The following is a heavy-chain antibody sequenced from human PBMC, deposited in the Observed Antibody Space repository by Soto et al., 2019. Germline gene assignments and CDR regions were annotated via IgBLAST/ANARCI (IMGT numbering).Heavy chain of an antibody. V-gene: IGHV5-51*01. CDR2: IYPGDSDT. CDR1: GYSFTSYW. D-gene: IGHD6-6*01. Sequence: EVQLVQSGAEVKKPGESLKISCKGSGYSFTSYWIGWVRQMPGKGLEWMGIIYPGDSDTRYSPSFQGQVTISADKSISTAYLQWSSLKASDTAMYYCARQDSSSSNYYYYYGMDVWGQGTTVTVSS. J-gene: IGHJ6*02. CDR3: ARQDSSSSNYYYYYGMDV.